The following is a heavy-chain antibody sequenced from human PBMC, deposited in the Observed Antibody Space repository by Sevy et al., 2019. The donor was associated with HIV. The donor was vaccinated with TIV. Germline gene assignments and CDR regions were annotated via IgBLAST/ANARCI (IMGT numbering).Heavy chain of an antibody. Sequence: GGSLRLSCTASGFKFDDYAMHWVRQPPGKGLEWVSGITWDGGRTGYADSVKGRFIISRDNTKSPLYLQMNSLRAEDTALYYCAKDLRRGDILTGYLNYWGQGILVTVS. D-gene: IGHD3-9*01. CDR3: AKDLRRGDILTGYLNY. CDR1: GFKFDDYA. CDR2: ITWDGGRT. J-gene: IGHJ4*02. V-gene: IGHV3-9*01.